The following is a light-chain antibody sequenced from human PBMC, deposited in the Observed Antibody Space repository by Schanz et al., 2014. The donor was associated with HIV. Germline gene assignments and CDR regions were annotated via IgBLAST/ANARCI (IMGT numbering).Light chain of an antibody. CDR2: DVN. CDR1: TSDIGNHDF. Sequence: QSALTQPPSASGSPGQSVTISCTGTTSDIGNHDFVSWYQQHPGKPPKLMIYDVNNRPSGVSNRFSGSKSGNTASLTVSGLQAEDEADYYCCSYTTTSTYVFGAGTKLTVL. V-gene: IGLV2-14*01. J-gene: IGLJ1*01. CDR3: CSYTTTSTYV.